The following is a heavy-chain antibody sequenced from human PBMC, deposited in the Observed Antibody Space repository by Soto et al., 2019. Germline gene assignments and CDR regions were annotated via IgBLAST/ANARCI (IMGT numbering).Heavy chain of an antibody. CDR2: IHYGGTT. CDR3: ARTHKSLSLRRRFGL. CDR1: GGSISSDKYY. J-gene: IGHJ5*02. V-gene: IGHV4-30-4*01. Sequence: PSETLSLTCTVSGGSISSDKYYWSWIRQSPGQGLEWIGNIHYGGTTYYTPSLKTRLTISVDTSTNQFSLKLTSVTAADTAVYFCARTHKSLSLRRRFGLWGQGTLVTVSS.